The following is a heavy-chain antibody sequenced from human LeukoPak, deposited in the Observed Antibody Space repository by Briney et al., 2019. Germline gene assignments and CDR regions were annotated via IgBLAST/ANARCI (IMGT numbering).Heavy chain of an antibody. Sequence: SVKVSCKASGGTFSSYAISWVRQALGQGLEWMGGIIPIFGTANYAQKFQGRVTITTDESTSTAYMELSSLRSEDTAVYYCAREGYPTAAFDIWGQGTMVTVSS. CDR1: GGTFSSYA. V-gene: IGHV1-69*05. CDR3: AREGYPTAAFDI. D-gene: IGHD2-21*02. CDR2: IIPIFGTA. J-gene: IGHJ3*02.